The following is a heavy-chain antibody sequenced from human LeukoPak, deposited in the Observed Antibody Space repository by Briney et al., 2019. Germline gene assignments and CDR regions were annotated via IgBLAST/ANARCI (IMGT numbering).Heavy chain of an antibody. J-gene: IGHJ6*03. CDR3: ARYSNQRGYYMDV. V-gene: IGHV1-69*05. CDR1: GGTFSSYA. Sequence: ASVKVSCKASGGTFSSYAISWVRQAPGQGLEWMGGIIPIFSTANYAQKFQGRATITTDESTSTAYMELSSLRSEDTAVYYCARYSNQRGYYMDVWGKGTTVTVSS. CDR2: IIPIFSTA. D-gene: IGHD4-11*01.